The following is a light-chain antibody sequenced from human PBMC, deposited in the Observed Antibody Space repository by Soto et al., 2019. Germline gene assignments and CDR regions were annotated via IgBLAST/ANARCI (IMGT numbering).Light chain of an antibody. V-gene: IGKV4-1*01. Sequence: DIVMTQSPDSLAVSLGERATINCKSSQSVLYSSNNKNYLAWYQQKPGQPPKLLIYWASTRESGVPDRFSGSRSGADFILTISSLEAEDVAVYYCQQYYSTPPFTFGQGTKLEIK. CDR3: QQYYSTPPFT. CDR2: WAS. J-gene: IGKJ2*01. CDR1: QSVLYSSNNKNY.